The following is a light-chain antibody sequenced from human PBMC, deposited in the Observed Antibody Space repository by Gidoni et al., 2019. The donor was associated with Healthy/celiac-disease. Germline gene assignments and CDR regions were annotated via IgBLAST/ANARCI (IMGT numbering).Light chain of an antibody. CDR2: GAS. V-gene: IGKV3-20*01. CDR1: QSVSSSY. J-gene: IGKJ1*01. CDR3: KQYGSPVT. Sequence: ELVFTQSPGTLSLSPGERATLSCRASQSVSSSYLAWYQQKPGQAPRLLIYGASSRATGIPDRLSGSGSGTDFTLTISRLEPEDFAVYYCKQYGSPVTFGQGTKVEIK.